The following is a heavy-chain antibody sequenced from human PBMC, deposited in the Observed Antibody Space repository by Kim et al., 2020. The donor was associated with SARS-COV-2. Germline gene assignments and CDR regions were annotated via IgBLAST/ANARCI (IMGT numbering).Heavy chain of an antibody. CDR2: IYYSGST. Sequence: SETLSLTCTVSGGSISSYYWSWIRQPPGKGLEWIGYIYYSGSTNYNPSLKSRVTISVDTSKNQFSLKLSSVTAADTAVYYCASRRSNYYDSSGFDYWGQGTLVTVSS. V-gene: IGHV4-59*08. CDR1: GGSISSYY. J-gene: IGHJ4*02. D-gene: IGHD3-22*01. CDR3: ASRRSNYYDSSGFDY.